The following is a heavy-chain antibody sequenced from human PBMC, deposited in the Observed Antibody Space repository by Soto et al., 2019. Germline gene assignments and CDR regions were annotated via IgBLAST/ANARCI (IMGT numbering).Heavy chain of an antibody. CDR3: ARKQAIRDDYYGLDV. CDR2: MNPNSGNR. J-gene: IGHJ6*02. V-gene: IGHV1-8*01. D-gene: IGHD6-13*01. Sequence: QVQLVQSGAEVKKPGASVIVSCKASGYTFTSYDINWVRQATGQGLEWMGWMNPNSGNRGYVQKFQGRVTMTRNTSINTAYMELSSLTSDDTAVYYCARKQAIRDDYYGLDVWGQGTTVTVSS. CDR1: GYTFTSYD.